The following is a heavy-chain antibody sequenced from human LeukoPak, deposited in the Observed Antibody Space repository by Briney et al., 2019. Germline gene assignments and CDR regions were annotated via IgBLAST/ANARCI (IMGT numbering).Heavy chain of an antibody. Sequence: GGSLRLSCAASGFTFSSYWMSWVRQAPGKGLEWVANIKQDGSEKYYVDSVKGRFTISRDNAKNSLYLQMNSLRAEDTAVHYCARENTASAFDIWAQGTMVTVSS. CDR3: ARENTASAFDI. V-gene: IGHV3-7*01. D-gene: IGHD5-18*01. CDR2: IKQDGSEK. CDR1: GFTFSSYW. J-gene: IGHJ3*02.